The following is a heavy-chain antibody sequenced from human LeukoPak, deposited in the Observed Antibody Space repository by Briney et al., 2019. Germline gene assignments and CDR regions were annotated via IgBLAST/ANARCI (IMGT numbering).Heavy chain of an antibody. J-gene: IGHJ4*02. CDR3: ARVRNYGSGSYDPSFRLSAGFDY. CDR1: GFTFSDYY. Sequence: SGGSLRLSCAASGFTFSDYYMSWIRQAPGKGLEWVSYISSSGSTIYYADSVKGRFTISRDNAKNSLYLQMNSLRAEDTAVYYCARVRNYGSGSYDPSFRLSAGFDYWGQGTLVTVSS. D-gene: IGHD3-10*01. CDR2: ISSSGSTI. V-gene: IGHV3-11*01.